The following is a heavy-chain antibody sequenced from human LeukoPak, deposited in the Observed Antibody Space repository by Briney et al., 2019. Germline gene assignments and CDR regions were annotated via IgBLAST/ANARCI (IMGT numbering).Heavy chain of an antibody. Sequence: PGGSLRLSCAASGFTFSSNYMSWVRQAPGKGLEWVPVIYSGGSTYYSDSVKGRFTISRDNSKNTLYLQMNSLRAEDTAVYYCARQNSGYDYLGLGAFDYWGQGTLVTVSS. CDR2: IYSGGST. D-gene: IGHD5-12*01. CDR1: GFTFSSNY. CDR3: ARQNSGYDYLGLGAFDY. J-gene: IGHJ4*02. V-gene: IGHV3-53*01.